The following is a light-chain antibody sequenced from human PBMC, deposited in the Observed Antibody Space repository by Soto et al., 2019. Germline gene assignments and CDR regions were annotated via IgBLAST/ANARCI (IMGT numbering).Light chain of an antibody. CDR3: SSYTSSDTLV. V-gene: IGLV2-14*01. J-gene: IGLJ2*01. CDR2: EVS. Sequence: QSALTRPASVSGSPGQSITISCTGTSSDFGGNNFVSWYQQHPGKAPKFLIYEVSNRPSGVSSRFSGSKSGNTASLTISGLQAEDEADYYCSSYTSSDTLVFGGGTKLTVL. CDR1: SSDFGGNNF.